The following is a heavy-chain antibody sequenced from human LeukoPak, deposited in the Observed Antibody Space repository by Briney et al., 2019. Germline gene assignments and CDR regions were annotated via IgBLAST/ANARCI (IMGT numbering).Heavy chain of an antibody. CDR2: ISGSSSYT. CDR3: ARDYAGGWHHFDS. D-gene: IGHD6-19*01. J-gene: IGHJ4*02. V-gene: IGHV3-11*06. CDR1: GFSFSDYY. Sequence: GGSLRLSCAASGFSFSDYYMSWIRQAPGMGLECVSYISGSSSYTNYADSVKGRFTISRDNAEKSLHLQMNSLRAEDTAVYYCARDYAGGWHHFDSWGQGALVTVSS.